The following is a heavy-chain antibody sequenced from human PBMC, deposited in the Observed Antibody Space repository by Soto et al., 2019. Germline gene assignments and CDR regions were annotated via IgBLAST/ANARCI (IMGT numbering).Heavy chain of an antibody. D-gene: IGHD3-22*01. CDR3: ASDQITMIVVVSDAFDI. CDR1: GFTFSSYA. CDR2: LSYDGSHK. J-gene: IGHJ3*02. V-gene: IGHV3-30*04. Sequence: QVQLVESGGGVVQAGRSLRLSCAASGFTFSSYAMHWVRQAPGKGLEWLAGLSYDGSHKYADSVKGRFTITRDNSKNTVYMQTNSVRPEATTVYYCASDQITMIVVVSDAFDIWGQGTMVTVSS.